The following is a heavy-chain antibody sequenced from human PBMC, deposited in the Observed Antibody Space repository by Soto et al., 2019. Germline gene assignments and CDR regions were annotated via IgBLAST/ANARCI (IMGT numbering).Heavy chain of an antibody. CDR1: GFTFSSYA. CDR2: ISGSGGST. J-gene: IGHJ4*02. CDR3: SNDRERLSIAVAAIVDY. D-gene: IGHD6-19*01. V-gene: IGHV3-23*01. Sequence: GGSLRLSCAASGFTFSSYAMSWVRQAPGKGLEWVSAISGSGGSTYYADSVKGRFTISRDNSKNTLYLQMNSLRAEDTAVYYFSNDRERLSIAVAAIVDYWGQGTLVTVSS.